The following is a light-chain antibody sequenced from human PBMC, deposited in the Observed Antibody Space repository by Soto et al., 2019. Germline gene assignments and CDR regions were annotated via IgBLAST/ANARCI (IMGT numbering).Light chain of an antibody. Sequence: QSALTQPASVSGSPGQSITISCTGTSSDVGGYNYVSWYQQHPGKAPKLMFYDVSNRPSGVSNRFSGSKSANTASLTISGLQAEDEADYYCSSYTGSSTYVVFGGGTKVTVL. J-gene: IGLJ2*01. CDR1: SSDVGGYNY. CDR2: DVS. V-gene: IGLV2-14*01. CDR3: SSYTGSSTYVV.